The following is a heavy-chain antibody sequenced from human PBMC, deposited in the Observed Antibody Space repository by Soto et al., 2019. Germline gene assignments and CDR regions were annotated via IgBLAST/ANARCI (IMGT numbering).Heavy chain of an antibody. J-gene: IGHJ5*02. CDR2: ISTFNGNT. Sequence: QVHLVQSGTEVKEPGASVKVSCKASASTFTGYTINWVRQAPGQGLEWMGWISTFNGNTKYAGNFEGRVTMTTNTSTPTAYMERTSLTCDDTAVYCCARGTGTSRRWFGPWGQGTLVSVSS. V-gene: IGHV1-18*04. CDR1: ASTFTGYT. D-gene: IGHD1-1*01. CDR3: ARGTGTSRRWFGP.